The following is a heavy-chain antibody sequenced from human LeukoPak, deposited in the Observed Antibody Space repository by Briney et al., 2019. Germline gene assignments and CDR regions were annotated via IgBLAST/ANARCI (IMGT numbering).Heavy chain of an antibody. V-gene: IGHV3-23*01. CDR3: AKDGDDFWSGYSVQDYYAMDV. J-gene: IGHJ6*02. Sequence: PGGSLRLSCAASGFTFNNYAMNWVRQAPGEGLQWVSGIDANSTYTYYADSVKGRFTISRDNSKNTLYLQMNSLRAEDTAVYYCAKDGDDFWSGYSVQDYYAMDVWGQGTTVTVSS. D-gene: IGHD3-3*01. CDR2: IDANSTYT. CDR1: GFTFNNYA.